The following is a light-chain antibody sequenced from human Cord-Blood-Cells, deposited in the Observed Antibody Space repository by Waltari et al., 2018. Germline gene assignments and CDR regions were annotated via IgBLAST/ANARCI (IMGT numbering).Light chain of an antibody. J-gene: IGKJ1*01. CDR3: QQSYSTPRT. CDR2: AAS. CDR1: QIISSY. V-gene: IGKV1-39*01. Sequence: DIQMTQSPSSLSASVGDRVTITCRASQIISSYLNWYQQKPGKAPKLLIYAASSLQSGVPSRFSGSGSGTDFTLTISSLQPEDVATYYCQQSYSTPRTFGQGTKVEIK.